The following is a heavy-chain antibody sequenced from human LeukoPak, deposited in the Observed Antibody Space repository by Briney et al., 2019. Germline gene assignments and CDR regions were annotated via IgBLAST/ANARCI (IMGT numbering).Heavy chain of an antibody. CDR1: GYTFTGYF. Sequence: GASVKVSCKASGYTFTGYFMHWVRQAPGQGLEWMGWINPNSGGTNYAQEFQGRVTMTRDTSISTAYMELSSLRSDDTAVYYCARGGIQLWFLVDYWGQGTLVSVSS. D-gene: IGHD5-18*01. CDR2: INPNSGGT. V-gene: IGHV1-2*02. CDR3: ARGGIQLWFLVDY. J-gene: IGHJ4*02.